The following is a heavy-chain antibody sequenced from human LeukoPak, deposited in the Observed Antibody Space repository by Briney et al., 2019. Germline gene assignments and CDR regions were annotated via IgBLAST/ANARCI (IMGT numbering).Heavy chain of an antibody. D-gene: IGHD3-3*01. CDR1: GGTFSSYA. CDR2: IIPIFGIA. V-gene: IGHV1-69*01. J-gene: IGHJ5*02. CDR3: ARVQTFDDFWSGYYTGNRWFDP. Sequence: GSSVKVSCKASGGTFSSYAISWVRQAPGQGLEWMGEIIPIFGIANYAQKFQGRVTITADESTSTAYMELSSLRSEDTAVYYCARVQTFDDFWSGYYTGNRWFDPWGQGTLVTVSS.